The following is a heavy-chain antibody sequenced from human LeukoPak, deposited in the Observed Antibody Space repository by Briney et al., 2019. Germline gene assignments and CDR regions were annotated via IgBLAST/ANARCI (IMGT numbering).Heavy chain of an antibody. CDR3: ARHYGP. Sequence: PSETLSLTCTVSGGSISSYYWSWIRQPPGKGLEWIGSIYDSGSTYYNPSLKSRVTISVDTSKNQFSLKLNSVTAADTAVYYCARHYGPWGQGTLVTVSS. J-gene: IGHJ5*02. D-gene: IGHD3-16*01. CDR1: GGSISSYY. CDR2: IYDSGST. V-gene: IGHV4-59*05.